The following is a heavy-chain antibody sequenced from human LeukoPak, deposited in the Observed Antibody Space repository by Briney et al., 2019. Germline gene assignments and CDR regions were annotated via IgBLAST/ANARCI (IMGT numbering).Heavy chain of an antibody. Sequence: PSETLSLTCTVSGGSISSSNWWSWVRQPPGKGLEWIGEIYHSGSTNYNPSLKSRVTISADKSKNQFSLKLSSVTAADTAVYYCARGGELPYFDYWGQGTLVTVSS. J-gene: IGHJ4*02. CDR2: IYHSGST. CDR3: ARGGELPYFDY. V-gene: IGHV4-4*02. CDR1: GGSISSSNW. D-gene: IGHD2-21*01.